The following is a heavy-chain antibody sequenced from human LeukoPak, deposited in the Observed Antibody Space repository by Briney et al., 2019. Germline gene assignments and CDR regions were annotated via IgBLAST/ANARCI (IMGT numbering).Heavy chain of an antibody. J-gene: IGHJ4*02. CDR2: MNPSGGST. CDR3: ARDFTYYYDSSGYYYGY. CDR1: GYTLTSYY. V-gene: IGHV1-46*01. D-gene: IGHD3-22*01. Sequence: ASVKVSCKPSGYTLTSYYMHSVPQAPGHGLKGMGIMNPSGGSTSYAKTLQGRVTMTGDTSTSTVYMELSGLRSEDTAVYYCARDFTYYYDSSGYYYGYWGQGTLVTVSS.